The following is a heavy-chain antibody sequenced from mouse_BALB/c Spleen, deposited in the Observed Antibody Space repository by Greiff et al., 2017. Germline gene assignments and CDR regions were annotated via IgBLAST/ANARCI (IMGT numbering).Heavy chain of an antibody. Sequence: EVKVVESGGGLVQPGGSLRLSCATSGFTFTDYYMSWVRQPPGKALEWLGFIRNKANGYTTEYSASVKGRFTISRDNSQSIFYLQMNTLRAEDSATYYCARGYYDYGPFAYWGQGTLVTVSA. CDR2: IRNKANGYTT. CDR3: ARGYYDYGPFAY. CDR1: GFTFTDYY. V-gene: IGHV7-3*02. D-gene: IGHD2-4*01. J-gene: IGHJ3*01.